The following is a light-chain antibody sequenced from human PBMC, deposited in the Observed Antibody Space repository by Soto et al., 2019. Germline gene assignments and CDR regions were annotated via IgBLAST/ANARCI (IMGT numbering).Light chain of an antibody. CDR2: GAS. CDR1: ESVRTS. Sequence: ETVLTQSPGTLSLSPGERATLSCRASESVRTSLAWYQQKPGQAPSLLIYGASKRATGTPARFSGSGSGTDFTLTISSLEPEDFAVYFRQQHNNWPTFGQGTRLEIK. J-gene: IGKJ5*01. CDR3: QQHNNWPT. V-gene: IGKV3-11*01.